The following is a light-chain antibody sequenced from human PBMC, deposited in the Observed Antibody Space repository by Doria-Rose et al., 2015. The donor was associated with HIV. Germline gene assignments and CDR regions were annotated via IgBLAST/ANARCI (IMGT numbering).Light chain of an antibody. CDR1: QSFSSTY. J-gene: IGKJ1*01. V-gene: IGKV3-20*01. Sequence: LTQSPGTLSLSPGERATLSCRASQSFSSTYLAWYQQKPGQAPSLLIYDGSTEATGIPDRFSASGSGTDFTLTINRLEPEDFALYYCHQYGTSWTFGQGTKVEI. CDR3: HQYGTSWT. CDR2: DGS.